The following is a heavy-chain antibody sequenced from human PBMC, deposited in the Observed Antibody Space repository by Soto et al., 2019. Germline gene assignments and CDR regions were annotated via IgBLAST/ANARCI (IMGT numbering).Heavy chain of an antibody. CDR1: GFTFSGSA. Sequence: GGSLRLSCAASGFTFSGSAMHWVRQASGKGLEWVGRIRSKANNYATAYAASVKGRFTISRDDSKNTAYLQMNSLKTEDTAVYFCTRWTIPHTSSFGAMDVWGQGTTVTVPS. CDR2: IRSKANNYAT. V-gene: IGHV3-73*01. D-gene: IGHD2-2*01. CDR3: TRWTIPHTSSFGAMDV. J-gene: IGHJ6*02.